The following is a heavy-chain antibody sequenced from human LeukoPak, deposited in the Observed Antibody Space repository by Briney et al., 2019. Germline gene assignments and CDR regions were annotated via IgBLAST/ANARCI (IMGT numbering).Heavy chain of an antibody. V-gene: IGHV4-59*01. Sequence: PSETLSLTCTVSDDSIRNYYWTWVRQPPGKGLEWIGFMHHSTSTKQNPSLKSRVTISVDTSKNQFSLKLSSVTAADTAMYYCAREVFTGSGAAFVIWGQGTVVTVSS. J-gene: IGHJ3*02. D-gene: IGHD3-10*01. CDR3: AREVFTGSGAAFVI. CDR1: DDSIRNYY. CDR2: MHHSTST.